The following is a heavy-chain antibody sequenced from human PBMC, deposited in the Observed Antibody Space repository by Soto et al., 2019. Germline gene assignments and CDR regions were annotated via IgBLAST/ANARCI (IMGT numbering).Heavy chain of an antibody. J-gene: IGHJ5*02. D-gene: IGHD6-13*01. CDR2: IIPIFGTA. Sequence: SVKVSCKASGGTFSSYAISWVRQAPGQGLEWMGGIIPIFGTANYAQKFQGRVTITADESTSTAYMELSSLRSEDTAVYYCARDGYSSSWYKGWFDPWGQGTLVTVYS. CDR3: ARDGYSSSWYKGWFDP. CDR1: GGTFSSYA. V-gene: IGHV1-69*13.